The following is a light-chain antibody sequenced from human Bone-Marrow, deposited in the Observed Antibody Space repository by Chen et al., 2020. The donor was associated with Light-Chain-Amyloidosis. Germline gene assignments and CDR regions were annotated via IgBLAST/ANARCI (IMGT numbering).Light chain of an antibody. CDR1: SGSIATNY. Sequence: NFMLTQPHSVSESPGKTVIISSTRSSGSIATNYVQWYQQRPGSSPTTVIYEDDQRPSGVPDRFSVSIYRSSNSASLTLAGLKTEDEADYYCQSYQGSSQGVFGGGTKLTVL. V-gene: IGLV6-57*01. J-gene: IGLJ3*02. CDR3: QSYQGSSQGV. CDR2: EDD.